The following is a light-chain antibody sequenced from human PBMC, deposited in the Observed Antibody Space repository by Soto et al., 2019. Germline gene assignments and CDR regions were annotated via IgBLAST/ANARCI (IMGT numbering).Light chain of an antibody. CDR1: QSVLHRSNNKNF. Sequence: DIVMTQSPDSLAVSLGERATINCKSSQSVLHRSNNKNFLAWYQQKPGQPPKLLISWTTTRESGVPDRFSGSGSGTDFTLTISSLQAEDVAVYYCQQSYGTPRTFGQGTKVEIK. V-gene: IGKV4-1*01. CDR2: WTT. CDR3: QQSYGTPRT. J-gene: IGKJ1*01.